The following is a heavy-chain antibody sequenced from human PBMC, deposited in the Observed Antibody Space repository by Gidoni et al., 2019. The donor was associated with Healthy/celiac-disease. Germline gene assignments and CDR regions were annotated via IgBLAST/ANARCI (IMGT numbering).Heavy chain of an antibody. CDR3: ARGTQLRYFDWLSFYFDY. V-gene: IGHV5-51*01. J-gene: IGHJ4*02. D-gene: IGHD3-9*01. CDR1: GDSFTSYW. Sequence: VQLVQSGAEVKKPGESLQISCKGSGDSFTSYWIGWVRQMPGKGLEWLGIIYPGDSDTRYSPSFQGQVTISADKSISTAYLQWSSLKASDTAMYYCARGTQLRYFDWLSFYFDYWGQGTLVTVSS. CDR2: IYPGDSDT.